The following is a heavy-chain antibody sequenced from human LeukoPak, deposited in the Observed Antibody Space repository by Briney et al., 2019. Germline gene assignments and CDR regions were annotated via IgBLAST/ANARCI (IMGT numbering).Heavy chain of an antibody. D-gene: IGHD2-2*01. Sequence: SETLSPTCTVSGGSISSYYWTCIRQPPGKGLEWIGYIYKSGSTNYNPSLKSRVTISLDTSRNQFSLKLTSVTAADTALYYCASEYCTSSTCRFDSWGQGTLVAVSS. CDR2: IYKSGST. V-gene: IGHV4-59*01. J-gene: IGHJ4*02. CDR3: ASEYCTSSTCRFDS. CDR1: GGSISSYY.